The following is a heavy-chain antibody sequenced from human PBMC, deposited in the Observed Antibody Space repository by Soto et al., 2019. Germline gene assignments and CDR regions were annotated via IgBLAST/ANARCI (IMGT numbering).Heavy chain of an antibody. V-gene: IGHV1-69*01. D-gene: IGHD3-10*01. CDR2: IIPIFGTA. CDR3: ARDPHYYGSGPYENWFDP. CDR1: GGTFSSYA. Sequence: QVQLVQSGAEVKKPGSSVKVSCKASGGTFSSYAISWVRQAPGQGLEWMGGIIPIFGTANYAQKFQGRVTITADESTSTAYMELGSLRSEDTAVYYCARDPHYYGSGPYENWFDPWGQGTLVTVSS. J-gene: IGHJ5*02.